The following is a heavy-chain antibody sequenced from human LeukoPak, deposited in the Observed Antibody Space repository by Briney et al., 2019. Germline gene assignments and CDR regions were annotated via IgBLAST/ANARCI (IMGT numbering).Heavy chain of an antibody. Sequence: GASVKVSCKASGYTFTGYDMHWVRQAPGQGLECMGWINPNSGGTNYAQKFQGRVTMTRDTSISTAYMELSRLRSDDTAVYYCARVGRWDSSGLLAMYNWFDPWGQGTLVTVSS. D-gene: IGHD6-19*01. V-gene: IGHV1-2*02. J-gene: IGHJ5*02. CDR1: GYTFTGYD. CDR3: ARVGRWDSSGLLAMYNWFDP. CDR2: INPNSGGT.